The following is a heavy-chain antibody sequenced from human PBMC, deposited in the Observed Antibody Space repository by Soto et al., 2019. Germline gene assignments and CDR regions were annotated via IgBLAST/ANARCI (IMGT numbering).Heavy chain of an antibody. CDR1: GGSISSYY. CDR3: ARSIDSSGYYFSNC. CDR2: IHYSGST. V-gene: IGHV4-59*01. D-gene: IGHD3-22*01. Sequence: ASETLSLTCTVSGGSISSYYWSWIRQSPGKGLEWIGYIHYSGSTNYNPSLKSRVTISVDTSRNQFSLKLSSVTAADTAVYHCARSIDSSGYYFSNCWGQGTLVTVSS. J-gene: IGHJ4*02.